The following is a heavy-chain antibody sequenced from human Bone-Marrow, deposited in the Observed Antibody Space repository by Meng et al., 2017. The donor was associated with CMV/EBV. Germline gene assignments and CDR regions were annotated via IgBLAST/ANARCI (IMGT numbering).Heavy chain of an antibody. CDR1: GGSISSGGYY. CDR2: IYYSGST. V-gene: IGHV4-31*03. CDR3: ARKLPRYWYFDL. J-gene: IGHJ2*01. Sequence: SETLSLTCTVSGGSISSGGYYWSWIRQHPGKGLEWIGYIYYSGSTYYNPSLKSRVTISVDTSKNQFSLKLSSVTAADTAVYYCARKLPRYWYFDLWGRGTLVTVSS. D-gene: IGHD2-15*01.